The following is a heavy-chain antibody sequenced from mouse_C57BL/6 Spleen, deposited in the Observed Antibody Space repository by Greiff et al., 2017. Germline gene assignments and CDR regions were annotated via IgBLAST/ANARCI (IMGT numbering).Heavy chain of an antibody. CDR1: GYSFTGYY. V-gene: IGHV1-42*01. CDR2: INPSTGGT. Sequence: EVQLQQSGPELVKPGASVKISCKASGYSFTGYYMNWVKQSPEKSLEWIGEINPSTGGTTYNQKFKAKATLTVDKSSSTAYMQLKSQTSEDSAVYYCARHKNGSSYWYFDVWGTGTTVTVSS. J-gene: IGHJ1*03. D-gene: IGHD1-1*01. CDR3: ARHKNGSSYWYFDV.